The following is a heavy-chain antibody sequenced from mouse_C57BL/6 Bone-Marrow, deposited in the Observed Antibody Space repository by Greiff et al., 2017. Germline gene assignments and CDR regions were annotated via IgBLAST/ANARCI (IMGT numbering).Heavy chain of an antibody. CDR1: GYSITSGYY. CDR2: ISYDGSN. V-gene: IGHV3-6*01. CDR3: ARDPGMDY. Sequence: VQLQQSGPGLVKPSQSLSLTCSVTGYSITSGYYWNWIRQFPGNKLEWMGYISYDGSNNYNPSLKNRISITRDTSKNQFFLKLNSVTTEDTATYYCARDPGMDYWGQGTSVTVSS. J-gene: IGHJ4*01.